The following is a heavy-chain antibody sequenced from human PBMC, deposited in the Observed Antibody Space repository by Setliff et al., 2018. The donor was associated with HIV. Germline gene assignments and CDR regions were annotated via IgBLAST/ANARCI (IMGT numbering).Heavy chain of an antibody. Sequence: GGSLRLSCAASGLSFSSYWMSWVRQAPGKGLEWLSYIGSSGTPIYYADSVKGRFTISRDNAKNSLNLQMNSLRAEDTAVYYCARVRSPFYFDYWGQGTLVTVSS. V-gene: IGHV3-48*04. CDR3: ARVRSPFYFDY. J-gene: IGHJ4*02. CDR2: IGSSGTPI. CDR1: GLSFSSYW.